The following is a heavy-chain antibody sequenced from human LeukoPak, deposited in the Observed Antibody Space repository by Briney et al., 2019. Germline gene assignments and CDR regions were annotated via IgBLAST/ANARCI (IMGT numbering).Heavy chain of an antibody. D-gene: IGHD1-1*01. J-gene: IGHJ4*02. CDR1: GYTFTSYG. CDR2: ISAYNGNT. Sequence: ASVTVSCMASGYTFTSYGISGVRQAPGQGLAWMGWISAYNGNTNYAQKLQGRVTMTTDTSTSTAYMELRSLRSDDTAVYYCARVQREVGDYWGQGTLVTVSS. CDR3: ARVQREVGDY. V-gene: IGHV1-18*01.